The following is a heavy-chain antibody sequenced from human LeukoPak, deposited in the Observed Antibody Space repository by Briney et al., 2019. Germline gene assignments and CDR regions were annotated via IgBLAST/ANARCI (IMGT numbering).Heavy chain of an antibody. J-gene: IGHJ5*02. CDR2: IYYSGST. CDR3: ARWALGFDP. V-gene: IGHV4-59*01. CDR1: GGSISSYY. Sequence: SETLSLTCTVSGGSISSYYWSWIRQPPGKGLEWIGYIYYSGSTNYNPSLKSRVTISVDTSKNQFSLKLSSVTAADTAVYYCARWALGFDPWAREPWSPSPQ.